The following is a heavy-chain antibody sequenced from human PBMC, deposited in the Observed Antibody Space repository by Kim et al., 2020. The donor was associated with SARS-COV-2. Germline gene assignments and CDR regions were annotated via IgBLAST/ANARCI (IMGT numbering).Heavy chain of an antibody. CDR3: AKDPGYYDSMDYFDY. CDR1: GFTFSSYG. CDR2: ISYDGSNK. J-gene: IGHJ4*02. V-gene: IGHV3-30*18. Sequence: GGSLRLSCAASGFTFSSYGMHWVRQAPGKGLEWVAVISYDGSNKYYADSVKGRFTISRDNSKNTLYLQMNSLRAEDTAVYYCAKDPGYYDSMDYFDYWGQGTLVTVSS. D-gene: IGHD3-22*01.